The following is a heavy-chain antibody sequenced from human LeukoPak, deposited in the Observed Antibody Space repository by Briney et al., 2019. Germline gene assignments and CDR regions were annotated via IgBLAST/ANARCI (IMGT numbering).Heavy chain of an antibody. J-gene: IGHJ4*02. Sequence: SETLSLTCTVSGGSISSYYWSWIRHAPGKGLEWIGYIYYSGSTNYNPSLKSRGTISVDTSKNQFSLKLSSVTAADTAVYYCARGEQLIDYWGQGTLVTVSS. CDR2: IYYSGST. CDR3: ARGEQLIDY. V-gene: IGHV4-59*08. CDR1: GGSISSYY. D-gene: IGHD6-13*01.